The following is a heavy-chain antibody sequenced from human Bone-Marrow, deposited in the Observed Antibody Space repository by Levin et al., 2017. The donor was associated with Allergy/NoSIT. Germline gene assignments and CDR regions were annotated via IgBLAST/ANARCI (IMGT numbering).Heavy chain of an antibody. Sequence: SETLSLTCAVYGGSFSGYYWSWIRQPPGKGLEWIGEINHSGSTNYNPSLKSRVTISVDTSKNQFSLKLSSVTAADTAVYYCASTLKKREFDYWGQGTLVTVSS. CDR1: GGSFSGYY. D-gene: IGHD3-16*01. CDR3: ASTLKKREFDY. J-gene: IGHJ4*02. V-gene: IGHV4-34*01. CDR2: INHSGST.